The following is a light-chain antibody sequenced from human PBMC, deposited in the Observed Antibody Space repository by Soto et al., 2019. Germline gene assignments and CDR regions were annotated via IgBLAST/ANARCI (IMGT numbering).Light chain of an antibody. V-gene: IGLV2-23*01. CDR1: RSDVGSHNL. CDR3: CSYAGSTTFVV. CDR2: EGS. J-gene: IGLJ2*01. Sequence: QSALTQPASVSGSPGQSITISCTGTRSDVGSHNLVSWYQQHPGKAPKLMIYEGSKWPSGVSNRFSGSKSGNTASLTISGLQAEDEADYYCCSYAGSTTFVVFGGGTKLTVL.